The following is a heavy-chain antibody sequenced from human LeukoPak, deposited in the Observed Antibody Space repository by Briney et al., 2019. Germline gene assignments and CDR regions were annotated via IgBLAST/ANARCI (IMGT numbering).Heavy chain of an antibody. Sequence: ASVKVSCKASGYTFTGYYMHWVRQAPGQGLEWMGWINPNSGGTNYAQKFQGRVTMTRDTSISTAYMELSSLRSEDTAVYYCARQAHYDSSGYYYSDYWGQGTLVTVSS. D-gene: IGHD3-22*01. CDR1: GYTFTGYY. V-gene: IGHV1-2*02. CDR2: INPNSGGT. J-gene: IGHJ4*02. CDR3: ARQAHYDSSGYYYSDY.